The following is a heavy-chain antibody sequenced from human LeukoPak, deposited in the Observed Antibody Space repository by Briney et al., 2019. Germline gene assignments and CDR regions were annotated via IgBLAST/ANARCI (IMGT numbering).Heavy chain of an antibody. J-gene: IGHJ4*02. Sequence: ASVKVPCKASGYTFTAYYMHWGRQAPGQGLDWRGYFNPDSGDTNYAQKFQGRVTMTRDTSISTAYMELGSLRSDDTAAYFCAREVSYGSRRGYYIGYWGQGTLVTVSS. CDR2: FNPDSGDT. CDR1: GYTFTAYY. D-gene: IGHD6-13*01. V-gene: IGHV1-2*02. CDR3: AREVSYGSRRGYYIGY.